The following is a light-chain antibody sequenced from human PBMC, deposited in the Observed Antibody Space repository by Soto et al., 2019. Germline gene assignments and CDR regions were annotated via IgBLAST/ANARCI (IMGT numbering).Light chain of an antibody. CDR2: GNS. J-gene: IGLJ2*01. V-gene: IGLV1-40*01. CDR1: SSNIGSGYD. CDR3: QSYDSSLSGPVV. Sequence: QSALTQPPSVSGAPGQRVTISCTGSSSNIGSGYDVHWYQRLPGTAPKLLIYGNSNRPSGVPDRFSGSKSGTSASLAITGLQAEDEADYYCQSYDSSLSGPVVFGGGTKLTVL.